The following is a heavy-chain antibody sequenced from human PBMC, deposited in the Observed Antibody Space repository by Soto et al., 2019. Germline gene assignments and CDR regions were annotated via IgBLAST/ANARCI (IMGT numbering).Heavy chain of an antibody. D-gene: IGHD3-22*01. Sequence: GGSLRLSCAASGFTFSSYAMIWVRQAPGKGLEWVSAISGSGGSPYYADSVKGRFTISRDNSKNTLYLQMNSLRAEDTAVYYCAKAEDYYDSSGYYYVYAFDIWGQGTMVTVSS. CDR3: AKAEDYYDSSGYYYVYAFDI. V-gene: IGHV3-23*01. CDR2: ISGSGGSP. J-gene: IGHJ3*02. CDR1: GFTFSSYA.